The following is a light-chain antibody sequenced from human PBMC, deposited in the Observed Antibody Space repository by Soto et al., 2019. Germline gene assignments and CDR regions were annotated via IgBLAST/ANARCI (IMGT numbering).Light chain of an antibody. CDR3: QQYQNWPWT. Sequence: IVLTQSPATLSLSPGEGATLSCRASQSVRNNLAWYQQKPGQAPRLLIFGASTRATGLPARFTGGGSGTEFTLTISSLQSEDLAVYYCQQYQNWPWTFGQGTKVEIK. CDR1: QSVRNN. V-gene: IGKV3-15*01. CDR2: GAS. J-gene: IGKJ1*01.